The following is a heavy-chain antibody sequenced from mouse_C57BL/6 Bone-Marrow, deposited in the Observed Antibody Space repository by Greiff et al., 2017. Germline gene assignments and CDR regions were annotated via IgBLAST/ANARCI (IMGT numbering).Heavy chain of an antibody. J-gene: IGHJ4*01. D-gene: IGHD2-4*01. V-gene: IGHV1-55*01. CDR1: GYTFTSYW. CDR3: ARSRDYDGAMDY. CDR2: IYPGSGST. Sequence: VKLVESGAELVKPGASVKMSCKASGYTFTSYWITWVKQRPGQGLEWIGDIYPGSGSTNYNEKFKSKATLTVDTSSSTAYMQLSSLTSEDSAVYYCARSRDYDGAMDYWGQGTSVTVSS.